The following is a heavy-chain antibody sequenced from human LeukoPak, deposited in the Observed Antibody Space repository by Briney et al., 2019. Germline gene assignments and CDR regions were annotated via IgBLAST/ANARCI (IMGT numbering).Heavy chain of an antibody. Sequence: PGGSLRLSCVASGFTFSTYSMSWVRQAPGKGLEWVSSISSSNTYIYYADSVKGRFTISRDNAKNSLYLQMNSLRVEDTAIYHCARGPYCSGGTCFSLGEFDPWGQGTLVTVSS. D-gene: IGHD2-15*01. CDR2: ISSSNTYI. CDR3: ARGPYCSGGTCFSLGEFDP. V-gene: IGHV3-21*04. CDR1: GFTFSTYS. J-gene: IGHJ5*02.